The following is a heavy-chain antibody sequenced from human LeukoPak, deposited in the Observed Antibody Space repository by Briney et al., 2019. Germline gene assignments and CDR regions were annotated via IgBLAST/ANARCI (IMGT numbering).Heavy chain of an antibody. D-gene: IGHD3-22*01. CDR2: MNPNSGNT. J-gene: IGHJ4*02. CDR3: ARGYYYYDSSGYYYVFDY. Sequence: ASVKVSCKASGYTFTGYYMHWVRQATGQGLEWMGWMNPNSGNTGYAQKFQGRVTMTRNTSISTAYMELSSLRSEDTAVYYCARGYYYYDSSGYYYVFDYWGQGTLVTVSS. CDR1: GYTFTGYY. V-gene: IGHV1-8*02.